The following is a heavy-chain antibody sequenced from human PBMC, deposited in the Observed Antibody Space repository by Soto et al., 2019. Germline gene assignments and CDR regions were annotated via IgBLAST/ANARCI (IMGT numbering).Heavy chain of an antibody. Sequence: GSLRLSCAASGFTVSSNYMSWVRQAPGKGLEWVSVIYSGGSTYYADSVKGRFTISRDNSKNTLYLQMNSLRAEDTAVYYCARDGRHSSPYYYYGMDVWGQGTTVTVSS. CDR2: IYSGGST. CDR1: GFTVSSNY. J-gene: IGHJ6*02. D-gene: IGHD6-13*01. CDR3: ARDGRHSSPYYYYGMDV. V-gene: IGHV3-53*01.